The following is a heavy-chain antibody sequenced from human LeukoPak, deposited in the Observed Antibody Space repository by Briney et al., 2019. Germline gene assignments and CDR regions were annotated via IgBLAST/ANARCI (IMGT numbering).Heavy chain of an antibody. J-gene: IGHJ6*03. CDR1: GYSISSGYY. D-gene: IGHD6-13*01. CDR2: IYHSGST. V-gene: IGHV4-38-2*02. CDR3: ARESSSSWISYYYYYMDV. Sequence: SETLSLTCTVSGYSISSGYYWGWIRQPPGKGLEWIGSIYHSGSTYYNPSLKSRVTISVDTSKNQFSLKLSSVTAADTAVYYCARESSSSWISYYYYYMDVWGKGTTVTVSS.